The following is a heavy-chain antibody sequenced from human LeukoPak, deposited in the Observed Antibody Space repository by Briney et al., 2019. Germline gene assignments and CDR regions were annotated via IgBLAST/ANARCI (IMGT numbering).Heavy chain of an antibody. V-gene: IGHV4-59*01. CDR2: IYYSGST. J-gene: IGHJ4*02. Sequence: PSETLSLTCTVSGGSISSYYWSWIRQPPGKGLEWIGYIYYSGSTNYNPSLKSRVTISVDTSKNQFSLKLSSVTAADTAVYYCARGAIAAANPKFDYWGQGTLVTVSS. D-gene: IGHD6-13*01. CDR3: ARGAIAAANPKFDY. CDR1: GGSISSYY.